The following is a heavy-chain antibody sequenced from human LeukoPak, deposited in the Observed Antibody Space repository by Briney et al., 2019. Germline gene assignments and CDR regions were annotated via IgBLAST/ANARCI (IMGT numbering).Heavy chain of an antibody. J-gene: IGHJ6*03. D-gene: IGHD6-19*01. CDR3: ARSIAVAGTFYYYYYMDV. CDR2: MNPNSGNT. CDR1: GYTFTSYD. V-gene: IGHV1-8*01. Sequence: ASVKVSCKASGYTFTSYDINWVRQATGQGLEWMGWMNPNSGNTGYAQKFQGRVTMTRNTSISTAYMELSSLRSEDTAVYYCARSIAVAGTFYYYYYMDVWGKGTTVTISS.